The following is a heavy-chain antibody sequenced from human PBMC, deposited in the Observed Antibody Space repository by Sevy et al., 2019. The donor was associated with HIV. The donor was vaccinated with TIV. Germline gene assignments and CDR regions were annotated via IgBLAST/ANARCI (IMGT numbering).Heavy chain of an antibody. D-gene: IGHD3-22*01. V-gene: IGHV3-43*01. CDR2: ISWDGGST. Sequence: GGSLRLSCAASGFTFDDYTMHWVRQAPGKGLEWVSLISWDGGSTNYAASVKGRFTISRDNSKNSLYLQMNSLRTEDTALYYCAKDVLGYYDSSGYLARYFDYWGQGTLVTVSS. CDR3: AKDVLGYYDSSGYLARYFDY. J-gene: IGHJ4*02. CDR1: GFTFDDYT.